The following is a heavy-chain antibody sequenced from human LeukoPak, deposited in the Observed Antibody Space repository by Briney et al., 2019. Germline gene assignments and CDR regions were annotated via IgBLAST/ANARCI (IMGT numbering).Heavy chain of an antibody. CDR2: INPNSGGT. Sequence: ASVKVSCKASAYTFTGYYMHWVRQAPGQGLEWMGWINPNSGGTNYAQKFQGRVTMTRDTSISTAYMELSRLRSDDTAVYYCARATSGWSEYDYWGQGTLVTVSS. CDR1: AYTFTGYY. D-gene: IGHD6-19*01. J-gene: IGHJ4*02. CDR3: ARATSGWSEYDY. V-gene: IGHV1-2*02.